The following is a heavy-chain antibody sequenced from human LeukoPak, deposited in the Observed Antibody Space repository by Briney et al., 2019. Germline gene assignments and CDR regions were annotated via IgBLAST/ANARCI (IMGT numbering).Heavy chain of an antibody. CDR2: ISWNSGSI. V-gene: IGHV3-9*01. D-gene: IGHD3-10*02. CDR3: AELGITMIGGV. CDR1: GFTFDDYG. J-gene: IGHJ6*04. Sequence: GGSLRLSCAASGFTFDDYGMHWVRQAPGKGLEWVSGISWNSGSIGYADSVKGRFTISRDNAKNSLYLQMNSLRAEDTAVYYCAELGITMIGGVWGKGTTVTISS.